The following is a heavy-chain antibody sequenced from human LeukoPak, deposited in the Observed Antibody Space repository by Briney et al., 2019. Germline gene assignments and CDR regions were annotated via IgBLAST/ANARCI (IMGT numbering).Heavy chain of an antibody. CDR2: IYPGDSDT. V-gene: IGHV5-51*01. CDR3: ARRGYCSSTSCLLDV. CDR1: GYSFSTYW. Sequence: GESLKISCKGSGYSFSTYWIGWVRQMPGKGLEWMGSIYPGDSDTRYSPSFQGQVTISADKSISTAYLQWSSLKASDTAMYYCARRGYCSSTSCLLDVWGQGTTVTVSS. D-gene: IGHD2-2*01. J-gene: IGHJ6*02.